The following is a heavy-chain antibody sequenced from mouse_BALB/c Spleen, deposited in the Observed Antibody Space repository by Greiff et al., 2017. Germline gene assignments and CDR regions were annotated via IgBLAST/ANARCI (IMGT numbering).Heavy chain of an antibody. V-gene: IGHV5-15*02. D-gene: IGHD1-2*01. J-gene: IGHJ2*01. CDR2: ISNLAYSI. CDR3: ARLYYGYGYFDY. Sequence: EVNVVESGGGLVQPGGSRKLSCAASGFTFSDYGMAWVRQAPGKGPEWVAFISNLAYSIYYADTVTGRFTISRENAKNTLYLEMSSLRSEDTAMYYCARLYYGYGYFDYWGQGTTLTVSS. CDR1: GFTFSDYG.